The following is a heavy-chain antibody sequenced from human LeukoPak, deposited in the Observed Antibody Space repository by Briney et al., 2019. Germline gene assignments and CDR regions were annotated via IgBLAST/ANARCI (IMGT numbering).Heavy chain of an antibody. CDR1: GYTFTSYG. V-gene: IGHV1-18*01. D-gene: IGHD3-3*01. Sequence: ASVTVSFKASGYTFTSYGISWVRQAPGKGGEWMGWISAYNGKTNYEQKLQGRVTMTTDTSTSTAYMELRSLRSDDTAVYYCARAQITIFGVVIIPYFDYWGQGTLVTVSS. J-gene: IGHJ4*02. CDR2: ISAYNGKT. CDR3: ARAQITIFGVVIIPYFDY.